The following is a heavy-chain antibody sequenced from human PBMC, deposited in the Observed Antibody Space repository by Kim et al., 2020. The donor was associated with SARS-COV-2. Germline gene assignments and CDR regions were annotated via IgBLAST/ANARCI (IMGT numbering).Heavy chain of an antibody. V-gene: IGHV4-39*01. D-gene: IGHD6-19*01. J-gene: IGHJ3*02. CDR3: ASCAPRPGYSSGWYSRRNAFDI. CDR1: GGSISSSSYY. CDR2: IYYSGST. Sequence: SETLSLTCTVSGGSISSSSYYWGWIRQPPGKGLEWIGSIYYSGSTYYNPSLKSRVTISVDTSKNQFSLKLSSVTAADTAVYYCASCAPRPGYSSGWYSRRNAFDIWGQGTMVTVSS.